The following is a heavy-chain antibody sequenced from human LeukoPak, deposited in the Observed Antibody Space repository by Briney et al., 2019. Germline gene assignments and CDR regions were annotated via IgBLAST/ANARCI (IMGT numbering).Heavy chain of an antibody. J-gene: IGHJ4*02. D-gene: IGHD1-26*01. V-gene: IGHV3-11*01. CDR3: ARDSYIVGATRAPFDY. CDR2: ISSSGSTI. CDR1: GFTFSDYY. Sequence: PGGSLRLSCAASGFTFSDYYMSWIRPAPGKGLEWVSYISSSGSTIYYADSVKGRFTISRDNAKNSLYLQMNSLRAEDTAVYYCARDSYIVGATRAPFDYWGQGTLVTVSS.